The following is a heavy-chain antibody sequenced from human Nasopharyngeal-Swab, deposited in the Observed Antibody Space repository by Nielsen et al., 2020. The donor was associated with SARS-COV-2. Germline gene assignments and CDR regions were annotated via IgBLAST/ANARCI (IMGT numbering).Heavy chain of an antibody. CDR3: ARGGGTYFYYFDY. V-gene: IGHV3-30*02. Sequence: GESLKISCAASGFTFSSYGMHWVRQAPGKGLEWVAFIRYDGSNKYYADSVKGRFTISRDNSKNTLYLQMNSLRAEDTAVYYCARGGGTYFYYFDYWGQGTLVTVSS. CDR1: GFTFSSYG. CDR2: IRYDGSNK. D-gene: IGHD3-16*01. J-gene: IGHJ4*02.